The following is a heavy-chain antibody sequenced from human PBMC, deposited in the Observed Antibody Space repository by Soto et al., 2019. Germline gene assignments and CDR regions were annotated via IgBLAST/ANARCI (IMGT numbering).Heavy chain of an antibody. CDR3: ARAQGSGFLVS. CDR1: GGSISSGDYY. V-gene: IGHV4-30-4*01. Sequence: QVQLQESGPGLVKPSQTLSLTCTVSGGSISSGDYYWSWIRQPPGKGLEWIGYIYYSGSTYYNPSLTXRLTXSXHTSKNQFSLKLSSVTAADTAVYYCARAQGSGFLVSWGQGTLVTVSS. D-gene: IGHD3-10*01. J-gene: IGHJ4*02. CDR2: IYYSGST.